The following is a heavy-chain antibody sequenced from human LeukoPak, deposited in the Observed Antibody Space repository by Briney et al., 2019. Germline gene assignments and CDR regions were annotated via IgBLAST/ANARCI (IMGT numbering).Heavy chain of an antibody. V-gene: IGHV3-7*01. CDR2: IKQDGSEK. CDR1: GFTFSSYS. D-gene: IGHD5-12*01. Sequence: GGSLRLSCAASGFTFSSYSMNWVRQAPGKGLEWVANIKQDGSEKYYVDSVKGRFTISRDNAKNSLYLQMNSLRAEDTAVYYCARGVDYAFDIWGQGTMVTVSS. J-gene: IGHJ3*02. CDR3: ARGVDYAFDI.